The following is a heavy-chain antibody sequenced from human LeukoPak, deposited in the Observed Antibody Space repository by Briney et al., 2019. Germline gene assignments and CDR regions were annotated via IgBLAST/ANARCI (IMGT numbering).Heavy chain of an antibody. Sequence: KPSETLSLTCTVSGGSISSYYWSWIRQPAGKGLEWIGRTYTSGSTNYNPSLKSRVTMSVDTSKNQFSLKLSSVTAADTAVYYCAREASITMIVVVPSVYYFDYWGQGTLVTVSS. CDR3: AREASITMIVVVPSVYYFDY. D-gene: IGHD3-22*01. J-gene: IGHJ4*02. V-gene: IGHV4-4*07. CDR1: GGSISSYY. CDR2: TYTSGST.